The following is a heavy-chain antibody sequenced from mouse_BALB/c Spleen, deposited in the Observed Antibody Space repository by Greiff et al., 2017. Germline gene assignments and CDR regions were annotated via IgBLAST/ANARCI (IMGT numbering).Heavy chain of an antibody. Sequence: VQLQESGPELVRPGVSVKISCKGSGYTFTDYAMHWVKQSHAKSLEWIGVISTYYGNTNYNQKFKGKATMTVDKSSSTAYMELARLTSEDSAIYYCARGYYGNYGNFDVWGAGTTVTVSS. CDR2: ISTYYGNT. CDR1: GYTFTDYA. CDR3: ARGYYGNYGNFDV. J-gene: IGHJ1*01. D-gene: IGHD2-1*01. V-gene: IGHV1-67*01.